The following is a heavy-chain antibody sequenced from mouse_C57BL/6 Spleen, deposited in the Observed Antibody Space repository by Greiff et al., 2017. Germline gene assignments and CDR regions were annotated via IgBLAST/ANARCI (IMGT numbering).Heavy chain of an antibody. J-gene: IGHJ4*01. Sequence: EVQLQQSGPELVKPGASVKISCKASGYTFTDYYMNWVKQSHGKSLEWIGDINPNNGGTSYNQKFKGKATLTVDKSSSTAYMELRSLTSEDSAVYYCANGVTNAMDYWGQGTSVTVSS. CDR1: GYTFTDYY. V-gene: IGHV1-26*01. CDR2: INPNNGGT. D-gene: IGHD2-2*01. CDR3: ANGVTNAMDY.